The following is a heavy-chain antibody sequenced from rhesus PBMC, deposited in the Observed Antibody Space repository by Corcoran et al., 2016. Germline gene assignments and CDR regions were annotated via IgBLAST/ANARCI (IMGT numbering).Heavy chain of an antibody. CDR3: ARYSRIAAAGFRFDY. V-gene: IGHV4-80*01. J-gene: IGHJ4*01. Sequence: QVQLQESGPGLVKPSETPSLTCAVSGGSFSSYWWSWIRQPPGKGLEWIGEINGNSGSTNYNPSLKSRVTISKDASKNQFSLKLSSVTAADTAVYYCARYSRIAAAGFRFDYWGQGVLVTVSS. CDR2: INGNSGST. D-gene: IGHD6-31*01. CDR1: GGSFSSYW.